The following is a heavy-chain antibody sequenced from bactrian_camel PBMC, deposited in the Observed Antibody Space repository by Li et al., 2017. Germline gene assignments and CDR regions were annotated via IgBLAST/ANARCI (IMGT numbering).Heavy chain of an antibody. CDR2: INRQGVT. D-gene: IGHD2*01. Sequence: HVQLVESGGGSVQAGGSLRLSCVASGYTYASYCMGWFRQAPGKEREGVATINRQGVTNYADSVKGRFTISRPYAKNTLYLQMDSLKPEDTAMYYCAARSGYYCPVASERYNYWGQGTQVTVS. CDR1: GYTYASYC. V-gene: IGHV3S55*01. CDR3: AARSGYYCPVASERYNY. J-gene: IGHJ4*01.